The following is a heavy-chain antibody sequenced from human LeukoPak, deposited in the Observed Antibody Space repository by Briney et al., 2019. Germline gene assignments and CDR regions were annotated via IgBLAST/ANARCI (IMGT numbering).Heavy chain of an antibody. CDR1: GGSFSGYY. D-gene: IGHD3-10*01. CDR3: ARRRGYSGYYYMDV. CDR2: INHSGST. J-gene: IGHJ6*03. V-gene: IGHV4-34*01. Sequence: SETLSLTCAVYGGSFSGYYWSWIRQPPGKGLEWIGEINHSGSTNYNPSLKSRVTISVDTSKNQFSLKLSSVTAADTAVYYCARRRGYSGYYYMDVWGKGTTVTVSS.